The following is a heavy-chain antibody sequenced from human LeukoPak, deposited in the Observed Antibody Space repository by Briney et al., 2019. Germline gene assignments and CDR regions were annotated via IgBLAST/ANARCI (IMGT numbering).Heavy chain of an antibody. Sequence: PGGSLTLSCAASGFTFSSYAMSWVRQAPGKGLEWVSSISDIGGSTYYADSVKGRFTISRDNSNNTLYLQMNTLSAEDTSVYYCGKRDSSYWGQGTLATVSS. CDR2: ISDIGGST. CDR1: GFTFSSYA. CDR3: GKRDSSY. V-gene: IGHV3-23*01. J-gene: IGHJ4*02. D-gene: IGHD6-13*01.